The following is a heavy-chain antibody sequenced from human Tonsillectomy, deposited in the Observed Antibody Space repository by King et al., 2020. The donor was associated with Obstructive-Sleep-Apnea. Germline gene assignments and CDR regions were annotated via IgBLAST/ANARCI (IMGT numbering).Heavy chain of an antibody. V-gene: IGHV3-13*01. D-gene: IGHD3-16*01. CDR2: VCTAGDT. CDR3: ARDCLGTLWYLDS. CDR1: GFTFSNYD. Sequence: DVQLVESGGGLVQPGGSLRLSCAASGFTFSNYDMHWVRQATGRGLEWVSSVCTAGDTYYPGSVKGRFTISRENAKNSFYLQMNNLRIGDTAVYYCARDCLGTLWYLDSWGRGNLVNVSS. J-gene: IGHJ2*01.